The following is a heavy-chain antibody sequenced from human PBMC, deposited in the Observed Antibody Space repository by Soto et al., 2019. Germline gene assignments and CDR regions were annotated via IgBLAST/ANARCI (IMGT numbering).Heavy chain of an antibody. V-gene: IGHV2-5*02. D-gene: IGHD1-26*01. Sequence: QITLKESGPTLVKPTQTLTLTCTFSGFSLPTDRVGVGWIRQPPGKALEWLAVIYWDDSKTYRPSLKSRLTNPKDTSKNQVALSTTDMDPVDTATYYCAHAYGGRSLYWGQGTLVTVSS. J-gene: IGHJ4*02. CDR1: GFSLPTDRVG. CDR2: IYWDDSK. CDR3: AHAYGGRSLY.